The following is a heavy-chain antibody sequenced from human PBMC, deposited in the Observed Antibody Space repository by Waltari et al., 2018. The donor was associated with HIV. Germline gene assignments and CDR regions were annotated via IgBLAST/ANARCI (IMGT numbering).Heavy chain of an antibody. CDR2: INHSGST. J-gene: IGHJ4*02. V-gene: IGHV4-34*01. CDR1: CRSFSGYY. Sequence: QVQLQQWGAGLLKPSETLSLTCPGYCRSFSGYYWISIRPPPGKGLEWIGEINHSGSTNYNPSLKSRVTISVDTSKNQFSLKLSSVTAADTAVYYCARRTGMGIVGAPFDYWGQGTMVTVSS. CDR3: ARRTGMGIVGAPFDY. D-gene: IGHD1-26*01.